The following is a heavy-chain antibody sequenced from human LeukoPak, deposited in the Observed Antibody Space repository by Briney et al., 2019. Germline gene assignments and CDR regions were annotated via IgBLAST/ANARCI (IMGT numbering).Heavy chain of an antibody. V-gene: IGHV3-7*01. CDR1: GFTFSNYW. CDR2: INKDGREK. Sequence: PGGSLRLSCAASGFTFSNYWMRWVRQAPGKGLEWVAHINKDGREKYYVDSVKGRFTISRDNAKNSLYLQMNSLRVEDTAVYYCARDKVTYWGQGTLVTVSS. CDR3: ARDKVTY. J-gene: IGHJ4*02.